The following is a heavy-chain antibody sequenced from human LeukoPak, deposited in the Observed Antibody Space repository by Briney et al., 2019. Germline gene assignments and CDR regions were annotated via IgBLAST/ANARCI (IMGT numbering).Heavy chain of an antibody. Sequence: GGSLRLFCAASGFTFGSYWMSWVRQAPGKGLEWVANIKQDGSEKYYVDSVKGRFTISRDNAENSLSLQMNSLRAEDTAVYYCASAGGDSRSRFPFYYWGQGTLVTVSS. CDR2: IKQDGSEK. CDR3: ASAGGDSRSRFPFYY. J-gene: IGHJ4*02. CDR1: GFTFGSYW. V-gene: IGHV3-7*03. D-gene: IGHD6-6*01.